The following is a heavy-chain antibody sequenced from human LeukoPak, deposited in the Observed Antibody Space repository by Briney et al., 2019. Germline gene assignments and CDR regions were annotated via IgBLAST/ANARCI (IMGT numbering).Heavy chain of an antibody. CDR2: ISSHSRDI. V-gene: IGHV3-21*01. CDR3: ARDDRDISSFRFDY. J-gene: IGHJ4*01. Sequence: GGSLRLSCAASGFTFNTYSMNWVRQAPGKGLEWVSSISSHSRDIYYADSVKGRFTISRDNAKNSLHLQMNSLRAKDTAVYYCARDDRDISSFRFDYWGHGILVTVSS. CDR1: GFTFNTYS. D-gene: IGHD6-6*01.